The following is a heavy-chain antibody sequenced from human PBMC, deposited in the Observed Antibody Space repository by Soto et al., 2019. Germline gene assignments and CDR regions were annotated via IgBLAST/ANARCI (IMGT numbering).Heavy chain of an antibody. V-gene: IGHV1-46*03. CDR1: GYTFTNHY. J-gene: IGHJ3*01. D-gene: IGHD3-10*01. CDR2: INPTGGRA. CDR3: SRLTAMVLEINDDAFAF. Sequence: ASVKVSCKASGYTFTNHYIHWVRQAPGQGLEWMGVINPTGGRASYAPKFQGRVTLTRDTFTSTAYMELCSLRSEDSAVYFCSRLTAMVLEINDDAFAFWGQGTVVTVSS.